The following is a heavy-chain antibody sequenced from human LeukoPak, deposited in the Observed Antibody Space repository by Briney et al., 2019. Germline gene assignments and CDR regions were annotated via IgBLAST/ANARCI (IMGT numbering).Heavy chain of an antibody. CDR2: INPNSGGT. CDR1: GYTLTGYY. J-gene: IGHJ4*02. V-gene: IGHV1-2*02. CDR3: ARAYSSTLYPLV. D-gene: IGHD6-13*01. Sequence: ASVKVSCKASGYTLTGYYMHWVRQAPGQGREWMGWINPNSGGTNYAQKFQGRVTMTRDTSISTAYMELSRLRSDDTAEYYCARAYSSTLYPLVWGQGTLVTVSS.